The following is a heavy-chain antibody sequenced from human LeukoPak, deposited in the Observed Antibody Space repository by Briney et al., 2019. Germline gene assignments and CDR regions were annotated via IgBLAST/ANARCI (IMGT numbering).Heavy chain of an antibody. Sequence: ASVKVSCKASGYTFTSYGISWVRQAPGQGLEWMGWISAYNGNTNYAQKLQGRVTMTTDTSTSTAYMELRSLRSDDTAVYYCARAAGGGSGWFEYYFDYWGQGTLVTVSS. V-gene: IGHV1-18*01. CDR3: ARAAGGGSGWFEYYFDY. CDR1: GYTFTSYG. D-gene: IGHD6-19*01. J-gene: IGHJ4*02. CDR2: ISAYNGNT.